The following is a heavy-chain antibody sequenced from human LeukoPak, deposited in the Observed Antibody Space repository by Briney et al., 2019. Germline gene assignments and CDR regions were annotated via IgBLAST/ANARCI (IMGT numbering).Heavy chain of an antibody. CDR2: MNPNSGST. Sequence: ASVKVSCKASGYTFTSYDINWVRQATGQGLEWMGWMNPNSGSTGYAQKFQGRVTITRNTSISTAYMELSSLRSEDTAVYYCAITYYYDSSGYERRGSMDVWGQGTTVTVSS. CDR1: GYTFTSYD. J-gene: IGHJ6*02. V-gene: IGHV1-8*03. D-gene: IGHD3-22*01. CDR3: AITYYYDSSGYERRGSMDV.